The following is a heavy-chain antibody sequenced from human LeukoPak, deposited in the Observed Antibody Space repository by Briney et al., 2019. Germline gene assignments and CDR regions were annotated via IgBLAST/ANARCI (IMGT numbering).Heavy chain of an antibody. Sequence: ETLSLTCAVYGGSFSGYYMSWVRQAPGKGLEWVSVIYSGGSTYYADSVKGRFTISRDNSKNTLYLQMSSLRAEDTAVYYCAREAGRAAAPNFDPWGQGTLVTVSS. CDR3: AREAGRAAAPNFDP. CDR2: IYSGGST. CDR1: GGSFSGYY. D-gene: IGHD6-13*01. J-gene: IGHJ5*02. V-gene: IGHV3-66*01.